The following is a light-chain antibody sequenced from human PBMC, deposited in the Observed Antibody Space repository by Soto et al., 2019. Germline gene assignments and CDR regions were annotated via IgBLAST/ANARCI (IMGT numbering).Light chain of an antibody. CDR2: KAS. CDR3: QQYHSYSRT. CDR1: QSISVW. J-gene: IGKJ1*01. Sequence: DIQMTQSPSTLSASVGDRVTITCRASQSISVWLAWYQQKAGKAPNLLIYKASRLESGVPSRFSGSGSETEFTLTISGLQPGDSATYYCQQYHSYSRTFGQGTKVDIK. V-gene: IGKV1-5*03.